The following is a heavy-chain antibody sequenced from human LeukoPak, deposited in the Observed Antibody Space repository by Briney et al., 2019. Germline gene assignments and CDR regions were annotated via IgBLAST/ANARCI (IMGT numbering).Heavy chain of an antibody. D-gene: IGHD1-26*01. Sequence: KPGASVKVSCKASGYTFTSYYMHWVPQSPGQGLEWMGIINPSGYSTSSAQKFQARVTITSDTSTSTVNMELSSQRSEDTAVYYCARGSYGYDYWGQGTLVTVSS. CDR2: INPSGYST. V-gene: IGHV1-46*01. CDR3: ARGSYGYDY. J-gene: IGHJ4*02. CDR1: GYTFTSYY.